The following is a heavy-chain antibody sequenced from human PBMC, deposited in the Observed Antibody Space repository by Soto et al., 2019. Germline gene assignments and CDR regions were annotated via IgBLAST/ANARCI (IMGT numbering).Heavy chain of an antibody. V-gene: IGHV3-33*08. CDR3: AGGLGSGVHDAFDI. D-gene: IGHD7-27*01. CDR2: IWYDGSNK. J-gene: IGHJ3*02. CDR1: GFTFSSYG. Sequence: GGSLRLSCAASGFTFSSYGMHWVRQAPGKGLEWVAVIWYDGSNKYYADSVKGRFTISRDNSKNTLYLQMNSLRAEDTAVYYCAGGLGSGVHDAFDIWGQGTMVTVSS.